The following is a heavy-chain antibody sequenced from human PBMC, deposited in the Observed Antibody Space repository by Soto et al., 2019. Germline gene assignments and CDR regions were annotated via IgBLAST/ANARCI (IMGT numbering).Heavy chain of an antibody. J-gene: IGHJ4*02. Sequence: EVQLVESGGGLVQPGRSLRLSCTAFGFAFGDYHLSWFRQAPGKGLEWVGFIRNNPSGGTTEYAASVKDRFTISRDDSKRIAYLQMNSLKIEDTAVYYCTRWSANYYGVSDYWSQGTLVAVSS. CDR3: TRWSANYYGVSDY. V-gene: IGHV3-49*03. CDR1: GFAFGDYH. CDR2: IRNNPSGGTT. D-gene: IGHD3-10*01.